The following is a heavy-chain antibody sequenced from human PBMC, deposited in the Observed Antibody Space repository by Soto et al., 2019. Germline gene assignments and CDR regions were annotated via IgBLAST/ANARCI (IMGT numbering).Heavy chain of an antibody. Sequence: GASVKVSCKASGYTFTSYYMHWVRQAPGQGLEWMGIINPSGGSTRYAQKFQGRVTMTRDTSTSTAYMELSSLRSEDTAVYYCARDPHILTEYYKSNPFDPSGQGTLVTVSS. CDR1: GYTFTSYY. CDR3: ARDPHILTEYYKSNPFDP. V-gene: IGHV1-46*01. J-gene: IGHJ5*02. CDR2: INPSGGST. D-gene: IGHD3-9*01.